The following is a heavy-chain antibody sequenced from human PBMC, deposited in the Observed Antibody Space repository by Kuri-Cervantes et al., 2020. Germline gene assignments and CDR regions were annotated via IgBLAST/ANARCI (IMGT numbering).Heavy chain of an antibody. CDR3: AKVSVLGPLHYYYYMGV. D-gene: IGHD4/OR15-4a*01. CDR2: LSGNGSDT. V-gene: IGHV3-23*01. Sequence: GGSLRLSCEASGFSFSNSAMTWIRQAPGKGLECVSRLSGNGSDTYNADPVKGRFTISRDNANNSLYLQMKRLRLEDTALYFCAKVSVLGPLHYYYYMGVWGKGTTVTVSS. J-gene: IGHJ6*03. CDR1: GFSFSNSA.